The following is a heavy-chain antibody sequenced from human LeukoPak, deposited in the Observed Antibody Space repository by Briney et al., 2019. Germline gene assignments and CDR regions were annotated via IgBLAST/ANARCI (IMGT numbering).Heavy chain of an antibody. CDR1: GFIVSSNY. J-gene: IGHJ4*02. CDR2: SGSGGST. D-gene: IGHD5-24*01. V-gene: IGHV3-66*01. CDR3: ARGERWLQWLAPSFDY. Sequence: PGGSLRLSCAASGFIVSSNYMSWVRQAPGKGLEWVSAFSGSGGSTYYADSVKGQFTISRDNAKNSLYLQMNSLRAEDTAVYYCARGERWLQWLAPSFDYWGQGTLVTVSS.